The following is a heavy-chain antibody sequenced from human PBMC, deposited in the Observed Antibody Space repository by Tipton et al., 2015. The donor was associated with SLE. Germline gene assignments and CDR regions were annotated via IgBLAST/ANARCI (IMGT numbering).Heavy chain of an antibody. V-gene: IGHV4-31*03. CDR3: ARQHSGGATDT. CDR1: GDSITDSGYS. Sequence: TLSLTCTVSGDSITDSGYSWNWVRQHPGAGLEWIGYIHHSGRTDYNPSLRSRVTISRDTSENQFSLNVNSVTAADTAVYYCARQHSGGATDTWGQGTLVTVSS. D-gene: IGHD1-26*01. CDR2: IHHSGRT. J-gene: IGHJ5*02.